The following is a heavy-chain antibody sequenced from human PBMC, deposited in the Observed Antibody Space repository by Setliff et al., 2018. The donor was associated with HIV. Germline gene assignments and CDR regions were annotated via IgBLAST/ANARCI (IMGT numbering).Heavy chain of an antibody. CDR1: GFTFVSCA. V-gene: IGHV3-23*01. J-gene: IGHJ6*02. CDR2: ITGGGVTT. CDR3: AKAVRYGGYSYFYYGFDV. D-gene: IGHD2-2*03. Sequence: PGGSLRLSCAASGFTFVSCAMNWVRQAPGKGLEWVSSITGGGVTTYYADSVKGRFTISRDNSKNTLYLQMNSLRDEDTAIYYCAKAVRYGGYSYFYYGFDVWGQGTTVTVSS.